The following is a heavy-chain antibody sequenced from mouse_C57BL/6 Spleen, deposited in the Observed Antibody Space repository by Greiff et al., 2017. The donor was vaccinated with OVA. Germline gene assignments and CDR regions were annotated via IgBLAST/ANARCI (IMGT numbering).Heavy chain of an antibody. J-gene: IGHJ4*01. CDR3: ARDVHYGNYDYAMDY. Sequence: EVKLVESGGGLVKPGGSLKLSCAASGFTFSSYAMSWVRRTPEKRLEWVATISDGGSYTYYPDNVKGRFTISRDNAKNNLYLQMSHLKSEDTAMYYCARDVHYGNYDYAMDYWGQGTSVTVSS. D-gene: IGHD2-1*01. CDR2: ISDGGSYT. V-gene: IGHV5-4*01. CDR1: GFTFSSYA.